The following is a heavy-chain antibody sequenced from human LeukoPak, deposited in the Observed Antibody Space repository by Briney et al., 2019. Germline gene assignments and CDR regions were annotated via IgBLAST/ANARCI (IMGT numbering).Heavy chain of an antibody. J-gene: IGHJ4*02. Sequence: GGSLRLSCAASGFPFSSSAMSWVRQAPGKGLEGVPPISNNGGYTYYADSVQGRFTISRDNSKSTLCLQMNSLRAEDTAVYYCAKQLGYCSDGSCYFPYWGQGTLVTVSS. CDR3: AKQLGYCSDGSCYFPY. D-gene: IGHD2-15*01. CDR2: ISNNGGYT. CDR1: GFPFSSSA. V-gene: IGHV3-23*01.